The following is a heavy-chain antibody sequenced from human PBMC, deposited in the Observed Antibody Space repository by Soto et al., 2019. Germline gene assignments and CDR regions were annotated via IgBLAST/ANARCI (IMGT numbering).Heavy chain of an antibody. V-gene: IGHV4-30-2*01. CDR3: ACAHAGAHITAAVH. CDR1: GGSISSGGYS. D-gene: IGHD6-13*01. Sequence: PSETLSLTCAVSGGSISSGGYSWSWIRQPPGKGLEWIGYIYHSGSTYYNPSLKSRVTISVDRSKNQFSLKLSSVTAADTAVYYFACAHAGAHITAAVHWGQGTLVTVSS. J-gene: IGHJ4*02. CDR2: IYHSGST.